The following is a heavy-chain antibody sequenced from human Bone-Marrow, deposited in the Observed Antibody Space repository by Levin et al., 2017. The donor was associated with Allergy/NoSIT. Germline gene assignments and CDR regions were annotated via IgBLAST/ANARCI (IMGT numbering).Heavy chain of an antibody. V-gene: IGHV3-30-3*01. CDR3: ARDRYSDDGEVYYHYGLDV. J-gene: IGHJ6*02. D-gene: IGHD5-12*01. CDR1: AFTLTTDT. CDR2: TSNDGTYK. Sequence: SGGSLRLSCAASAFTLTTDTLHWVRQAPGKGLEWVALTSNDGTYKYYADSVKGRFTISRDNSKITLYLQMDSLRAEDTAVYYCARDRYSDDGEVYYHYGLDVWGQGTTVTVSS.